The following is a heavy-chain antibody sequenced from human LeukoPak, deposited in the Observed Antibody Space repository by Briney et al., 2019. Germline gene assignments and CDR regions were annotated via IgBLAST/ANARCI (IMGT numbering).Heavy chain of an antibody. J-gene: IGHJ4*02. CDR2: ISWNSGSI. V-gene: IGHV3-9*01. CDR3: AKAITYYYGRFDY. Sequence: PGGSLRLSCAAPGFTFSSYWMSWVRQAPGKGLEWVSGISWNSGSIGYADSVKGRFTISRDNAKNSLYLQMNSLRAEDTALYYCAKAITYYYGRFDYWGQGTLVTVSS. D-gene: IGHD3-10*01. CDR1: GFTFSSYW.